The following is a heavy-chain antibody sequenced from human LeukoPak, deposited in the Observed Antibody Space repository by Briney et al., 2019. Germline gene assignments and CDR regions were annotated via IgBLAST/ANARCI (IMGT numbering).Heavy chain of an antibody. V-gene: IGHV3-23*01. J-gene: IGHJ4*02. Sequence: GGSLRLSCAASGFTFSSYAMTWVRQAPGKGLEWVSVISGGGTSTYYAESVKGRFFISRDNSKNTVILQMHSLRAEDTAIYYCAKDDGWIQFNSWGQGTLVTVSS. CDR2: ISGGGTST. CDR3: AKDDGWIQFNS. D-gene: IGHD5-18*01. CDR1: GFTFSSYA.